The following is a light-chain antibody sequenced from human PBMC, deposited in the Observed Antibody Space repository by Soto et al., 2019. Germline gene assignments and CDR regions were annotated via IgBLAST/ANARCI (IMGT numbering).Light chain of an antibody. CDR1: QDISNY. Sequence: DIQMTQSPSSLSASLGDRVTITCQASQDISNYLNWYQQKPGKAPKLLIYDASNLETGVPSRFSGSGSVSDFTFTISSLQPEDIATYYCQQYDNLPYTFGQGTKLEIK. V-gene: IGKV1-33*01. J-gene: IGKJ2*01. CDR3: QQYDNLPYT. CDR2: DAS.